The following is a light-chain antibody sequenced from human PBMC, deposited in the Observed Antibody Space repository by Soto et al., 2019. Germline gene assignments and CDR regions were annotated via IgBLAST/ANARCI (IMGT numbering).Light chain of an antibody. CDR3: QQRSNWPWT. V-gene: IGKV3-11*01. Sequence: EIVLTQSPATLSLSPGERATLSFRASQSVSSYLAWYQQKPGQAPRLLIYDASNRATGIPARFSGSGSWTDFTPTISSLVPEDVAVYYCQQRSNWPWTFGQGTKVEI. CDR2: DAS. J-gene: IGKJ1*01. CDR1: QSVSSY.